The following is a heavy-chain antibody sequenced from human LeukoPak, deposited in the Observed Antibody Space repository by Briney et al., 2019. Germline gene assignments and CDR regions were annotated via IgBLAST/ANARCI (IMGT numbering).Heavy chain of an antibody. D-gene: IGHD5-18*01. CDR2: IYYSGST. J-gene: IGHJ4*02. CDR1: GGSINNYY. Sequence: SETLSLTCTVSGGSINNYYWSWIRQPPGEGLEWIGYIYYSGSTNYNPSLKSRVTISVDTSKNQFSLKLTSVTAADTAVYYCARYPAMVSGYYFDYWGQGTLVTVSS. CDR3: ARYPAMVSGYYFDY. V-gene: IGHV4-59*01.